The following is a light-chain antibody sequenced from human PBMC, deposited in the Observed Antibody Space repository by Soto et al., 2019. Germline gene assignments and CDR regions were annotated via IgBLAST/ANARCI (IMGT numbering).Light chain of an antibody. CDR2: GAS. Sequence: EIVMTQSPATLSVSPGERATLSCRTSQSVSSNLALYQQKPGQAPSPLMYGASTRATGIPGRFSGSGSGTEFTLTISSLQSEDFAVYYCQQHNDWPPWTFGEGTKVEIK. V-gene: IGKV3-15*01. CDR1: QSVSSN. J-gene: IGKJ1*01. CDR3: QQHNDWPPWT.